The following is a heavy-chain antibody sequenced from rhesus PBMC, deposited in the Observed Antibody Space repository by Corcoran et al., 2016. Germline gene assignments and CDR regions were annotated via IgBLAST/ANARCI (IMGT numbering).Heavy chain of an antibody. J-gene: IGHJ3*01. CDR2: IYVSSGNT. CDR3: ARSDQYCTSTTCYAAGGDAFDF. CDR1: GYSISSGYD. V-gene: IGHV4-76*01. D-gene: IGHD2-2*01. Sequence: QVQLQESGPGVVKPSETLSLTCAVSGYSISSGYDWSWIRQPPGKGLEWIGYIYVSSGNTNYNPSLKNRVTISKDPSKNQFSLKLSSVTAADTAVYYCARSDQYCTSTTCYAAGGDAFDFWGQGLRVTVSS.